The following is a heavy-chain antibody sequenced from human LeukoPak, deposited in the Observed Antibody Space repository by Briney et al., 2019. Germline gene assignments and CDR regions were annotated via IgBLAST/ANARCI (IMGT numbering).Heavy chain of an antibody. Sequence: PGGSLRLFCGASGFTISSYWMIWVRHAPGKELVWVSAINSDGSSKRYADSVKGRFTISSNNAKNTLYLQINSLIAEDTAAYYSGSGQGHGFDIWDQATMVAVSS. V-gene: IGHV3-74*01. CDR2: INSDGSSK. J-gene: IGHJ3*02. CDR1: GFTISSYW. CDR3: GSGQGHGFDI.